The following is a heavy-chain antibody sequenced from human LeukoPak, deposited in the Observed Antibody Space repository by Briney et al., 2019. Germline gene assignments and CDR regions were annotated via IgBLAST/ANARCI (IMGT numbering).Heavy chain of an antibody. CDR1: GGSISSYY. D-gene: IGHD4-17*01. J-gene: IGHJ2*01. Sequence: SETLSLTCTVSGGSISSYYWSWIRQPPGKGLEWIGYIYYSGSTNYNPSLKSRVTISVDTSKIQFSLKLSSVTAADTAVYYCARARRVDRNYGDSYWYFDLWGRGTLVTVSS. V-gene: IGHV4-59*01. CDR3: ARARRVDRNYGDSYWYFDL. CDR2: IYYSGST.